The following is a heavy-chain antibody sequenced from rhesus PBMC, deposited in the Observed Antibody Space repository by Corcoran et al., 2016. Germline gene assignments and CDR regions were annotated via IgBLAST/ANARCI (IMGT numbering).Heavy chain of an antibody. CDR2: INPYNGNT. CDR1: GYTFTDYY. J-gene: IGHJ4*01. Sequence: QVQLVQSGAEVKKPGSSVKVSCKASGYTFTDYYMHWVRQAPRQGLEWMGWINPYNGNTKYAQKFQGRVTMTRDTSTSTAYRELSSLRSEDTAVYYCARLSSDIDYWGQGVLVTVSS. V-gene: IGHV1S2*01. CDR3: ARLSSDIDY. D-gene: IGHD2-33*01.